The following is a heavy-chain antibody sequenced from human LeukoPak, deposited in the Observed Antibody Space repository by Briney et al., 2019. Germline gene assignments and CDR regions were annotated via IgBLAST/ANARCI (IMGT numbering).Heavy chain of an antibody. J-gene: IGHJ4*02. CDR1: GGSISSGGYY. V-gene: IGHV4-61*08. Sequence: SETLSLTCTVSGGSISSGGYYWSWIRQHPGKGLEWIGYIYYSGSTNYNPSLRSRVTISVDTSMNQFSLKLSSVTAADTAVYYCARHSNGWNDYWGQGILVTVSS. CDR2: IYYSGST. D-gene: IGHD6-19*01. CDR3: ARHSNGWNDY.